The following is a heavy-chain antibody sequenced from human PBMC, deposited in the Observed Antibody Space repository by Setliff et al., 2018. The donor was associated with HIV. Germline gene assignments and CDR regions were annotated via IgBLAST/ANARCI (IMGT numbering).Heavy chain of an antibody. Sequence: KTSETLSLTCAVSGYSISSGYYWGWIRQPPGKGLEWIGSIYHSGSTYNNPSLKSRVTISVDTSKNQFSLKLTSVTAADTAVYYCARTLRAAAMGHFDYWGQGTRVTVSS. CDR3: ARTLRAAAMGHFDY. D-gene: IGHD2-2*01. J-gene: IGHJ4*02. CDR2: IYHSGST. V-gene: IGHV4-38-2*01. CDR1: GYSISSGYY.